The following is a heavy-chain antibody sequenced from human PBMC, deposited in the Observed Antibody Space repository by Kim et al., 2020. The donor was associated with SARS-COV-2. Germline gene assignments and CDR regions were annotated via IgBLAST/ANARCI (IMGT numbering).Heavy chain of an antibody. V-gene: IGHV1-69*04. D-gene: IGHD6-19*01. CDR1: GGTFSSYS. CDR2: IIPILNIT. J-gene: IGHJ3*02. CDR3: ARAANSGWLGDAFDI. Sequence: SVKVSCKTSGGTFSSYSISWVRQAPGQGLEWLGRIIPILNITKNAQKFQGRVSITADKSTNTAYMELSSLRSEDTAVYYCARAANSGWLGDAFDIWGHGTIVSVSS.